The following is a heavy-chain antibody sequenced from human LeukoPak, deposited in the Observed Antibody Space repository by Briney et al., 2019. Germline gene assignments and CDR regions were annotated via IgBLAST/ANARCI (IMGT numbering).Heavy chain of an antibody. CDR3: ARTHGDYVGLNYYYYMDV. Sequence: SETLSLTCTPSGGSISTYYWSWIRQPPGKGLEWIGYIYHSGSTNYNPSLKSRVTISVDTSKNQFSLKLSSVTAVDTAVYYCARTHGDYVGLNYYYYMDVWGKGTTVTVSS. CDR2: IYHSGST. V-gene: IGHV4-59*12. J-gene: IGHJ6*03. D-gene: IGHD4-17*01. CDR1: GGSISTYY.